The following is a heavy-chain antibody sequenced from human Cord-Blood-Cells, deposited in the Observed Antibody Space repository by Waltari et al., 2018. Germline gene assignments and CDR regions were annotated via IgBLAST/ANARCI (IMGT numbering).Heavy chain of an antibody. CDR1: GYTFTSYG. Sequence: QVQLVQSGAEVKKPGASVKVSCKASGYTFTSYGISWVRQAPGQGLEWMGWIHAYNCKTNQAQKLQGGATMTTETSTRTAYRGLRSRGSEDTAVNYGARSSGDIGKVVFRFDYWGQGTRVTVSS. CDR3: ARSSGDIGKVVFRFDY. J-gene: IGHJ4*02. CDR2: IHAYNCKT. V-gene: IGHV1-18*04. D-gene: IGHD1-1*01.